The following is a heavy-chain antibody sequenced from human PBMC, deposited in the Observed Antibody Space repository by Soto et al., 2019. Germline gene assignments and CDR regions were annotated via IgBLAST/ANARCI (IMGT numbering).Heavy chain of an antibody. D-gene: IGHD1-26*01. CDR3: ARDRGSYTPFDY. CDR2: IWYDGSNK. J-gene: IGHJ4*02. CDR1: GFTFSSYG. V-gene: IGHV3-33*01. Sequence: LRLSCAASGFTFSSYGMHWVRQAPGKGLEWVAVIWYDGSNKYYADSVKGRFTISRDNSKNTLYLQMNSLRAEDTAVYYCARDRGSYTPFDYWGQGTLVTVSS.